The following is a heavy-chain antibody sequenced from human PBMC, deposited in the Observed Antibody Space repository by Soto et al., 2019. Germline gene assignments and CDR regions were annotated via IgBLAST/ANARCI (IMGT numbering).Heavy chain of an antibody. CDR1: GGTFSSYA. D-gene: IGHD5-18*01. Sequence: QVQLVQSGAEVKKPGSSVKVSCKASGGTFSSYAISWVRQAPGQGLEWMGGIIPIFGTANYAQKFQGRVTITADESTSTAYMGLSSLRSEDTAVYYCARDGPGGAMAPFDYWGQGTLVTVSS. V-gene: IGHV1-69*01. CDR3: ARDGPGGAMAPFDY. CDR2: IIPIFGTA. J-gene: IGHJ4*02.